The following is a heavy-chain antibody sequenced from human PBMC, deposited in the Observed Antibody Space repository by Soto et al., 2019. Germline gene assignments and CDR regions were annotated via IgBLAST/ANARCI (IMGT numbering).Heavy chain of an antibody. Sequence: QVRLQESGPGLVKPSETLSLTCTVSGVSMISYYWSWIRQPPGRGLEWIGFIYYAGSTKYNPSLIGRVTISRDTTKNQFPLTVSSVTAAYTAVYYCARRIVATETFDYWGQGTLVTVSS. CDR1: GVSMISYY. CDR2: IYYAGST. CDR3: ARRIVATETFDY. V-gene: IGHV4-59*08. J-gene: IGHJ4*02. D-gene: IGHD5-12*01.